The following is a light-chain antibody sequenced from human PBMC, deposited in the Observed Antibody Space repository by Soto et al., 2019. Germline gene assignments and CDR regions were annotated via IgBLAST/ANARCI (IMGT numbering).Light chain of an antibody. CDR2: GAS. CDR3: QQYNNWPLT. V-gene: IGKV3-15*01. Sequence: EIVMTQSPATLSVSPGESATLSCRASQSLRSYLAWYQQKLGQAPRLLIYGASTRATGIPARFSGSGSGTEFTLTISSLQSEDFAVYYCQQYNNWPLTFGGGTKVEIK. CDR1: QSLRSY. J-gene: IGKJ4*01.